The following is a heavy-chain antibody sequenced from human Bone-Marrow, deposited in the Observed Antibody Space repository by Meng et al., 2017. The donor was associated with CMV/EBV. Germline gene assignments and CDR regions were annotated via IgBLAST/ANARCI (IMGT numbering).Heavy chain of an antibody. V-gene: IGHV1-18*01. Sequence: ASVKVSCKASGYTFTSYGISWVRQAPGQGLEWMGWISAYNGNTNYAQKLQGRVTMTTDTSTSTAYMELSSLRSEDTAVYYCARARSSSRSGGFDYWGQGTLVTVSS. D-gene: IGHD6-13*01. CDR3: ARARSSSRSGGFDY. CDR2: ISAYNGNT. J-gene: IGHJ4*02. CDR1: GYTFTSYG.